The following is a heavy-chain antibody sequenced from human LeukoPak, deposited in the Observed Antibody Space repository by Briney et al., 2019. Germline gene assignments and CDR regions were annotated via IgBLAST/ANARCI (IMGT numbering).Heavy chain of an antibody. Sequence: PSETLSLTCTVSGGSISSYYWSWIRQPAGKGLERIGRIYTSGSTNYNPSLKGRVTTSVDTSKNQFSLKLSSVTAADTAVYYCAREWELLGAGWFDPWGQGTLVTVSS. CDR3: AREWELLGAGWFDP. V-gene: IGHV4-4*07. J-gene: IGHJ5*02. D-gene: IGHD1-26*01. CDR1: GGSISSYY. CDR2: IYTSGST.